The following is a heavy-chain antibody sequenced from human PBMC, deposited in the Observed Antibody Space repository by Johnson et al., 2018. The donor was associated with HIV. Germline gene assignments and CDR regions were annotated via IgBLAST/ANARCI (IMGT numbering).Heavy chain of an antibody. Sequence: VQLVESGGGLIQPGGSLTLSCAASGFTFSSYAMHWVRQAPGKGLAWVSGINWNGGSTGYADSVKGRFTISRDNAKNSLYLQMNSLRAEDTAVYYCATVVTAPRAFDIWGQGTMVTVSS. V-gene: IGHV3-20*04. CDR1: GFTFSSYA. CDR3: ATVVTAPRAFDI. D-gene: IGHD2-21*02. CDR2: INWNGGST. J-gene: IGHJ3*02.